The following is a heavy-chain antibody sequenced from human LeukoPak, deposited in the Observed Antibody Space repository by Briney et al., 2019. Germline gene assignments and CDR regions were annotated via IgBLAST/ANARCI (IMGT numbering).Heavy chain of an antibody. CDR1: GGTFSSYA. V-gene: IGHV1-69*13. J-gene: IGHJ4*02. CDR2: IIPIFGTA. CDR3: ATDLRSGRGDY. Sequence: GASVKVSCKASGGTFSSYAISWVRQAPGQGLEWMGGIIPIFGTANYAQKFQGRVTITADESTSTAYMELSSLRSEDTAVYYCATDLRSGRGDYWGQGTLVTVSS. D-gene: IGHD1-26*01.